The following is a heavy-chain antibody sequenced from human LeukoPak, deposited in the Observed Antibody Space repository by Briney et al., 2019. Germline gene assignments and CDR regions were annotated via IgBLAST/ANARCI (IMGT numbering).Heavy chain of an antibody. J-gene: IGHJ4*02. Sequence: PSETLSLTCTLAGGSISSYYWGWIRQPPGKGLEWNGSIYYRGSTNDNPSLKSRVTISVDTCKNQFSLKLTSVTAADTAVYYCARRGHYYDTSGYYYFDYWGQGTLVTVSS. CDR1: GGSISSYY. D-gene: IGHD3-22*01. CDR3: ARRGHYYDTSGYYYFDY. CDR2: IYYRGST. V-gene: IGHV4-39*01.